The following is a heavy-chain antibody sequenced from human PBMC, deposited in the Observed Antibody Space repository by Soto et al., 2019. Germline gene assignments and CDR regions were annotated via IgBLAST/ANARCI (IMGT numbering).Heavy chain of an antibody. D-gene: IGHD6-13*01. Sequence: PGGSLRLSCAASGFTVSSNYMSWVRQAPGKGLEWVSVIYSGGSTYYADSVKGRFTISRDNSKNTLYLQMNSLRAEDTAVYYCARGSSRWYKSNHGMDVWGQGTTVTVSS. CDR2: IYSGGST. J-gene: IGHJ6*02. CDR1: GFTVSSNY. CDR3: ARGSSRWYKSNHGMDV. V-gene: IGHV3-53*01.